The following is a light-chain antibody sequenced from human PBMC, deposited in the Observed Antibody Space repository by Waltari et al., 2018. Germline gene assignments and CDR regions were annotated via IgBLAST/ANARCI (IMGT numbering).Light chain of an antibody. Sequence: EVVMTQSPATLSVSPGERATLSCKASQSVSSNLAWYQQKPGQAPSLLIEGASLRATGIPARFSGSGSGTEFTLTISSLQSEDFAIYYCQQYNNWPPEYTFGQGTKLEIK. CDR1: QSVSSN. CDR2: GAS. CDR3: QQYNNWPPEYT. V-gene: IGKV3D-15*01. J-gene: IGKJ2*01.